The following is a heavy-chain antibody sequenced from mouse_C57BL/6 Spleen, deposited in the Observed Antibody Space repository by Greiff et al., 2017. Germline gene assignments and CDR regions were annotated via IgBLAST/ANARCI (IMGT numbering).Heavy chain of an antibody. CDR1: GFNIKDYY. CDR2: IDPEDGDT. CDR3: TTPLKGGYFDV. J-gene: IGHJ1*03. V-gene: IGHV14-1*01. D-gene: IGHD1-3*01. Sequence: VQLQQSGAELVRPGASVKLSCTASGFNIKDYYMHWVKQRPEQGLEWIGRIDPEDGDTEYAPKFQGKATMTADTSSNPAYLQLSSLTSEDTAVYYCTTPLKGGYFDVWGTGTTVTVSS.